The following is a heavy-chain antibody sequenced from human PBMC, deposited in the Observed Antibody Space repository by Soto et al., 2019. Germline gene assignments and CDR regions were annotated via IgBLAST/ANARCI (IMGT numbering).Heavy chain of an antibody. CDR3: ARGGTAMVFVGYYYYGMDV. J-gene: IGHJ6*02. CDR1: GFTFSIYW. Sequence: HPGGSLRLSCAASGFTFSIYWMHWFRQAPGKGLVWVSRINSDGSSTSYADSVKGRFTISRDNAKNTLYLQMNSLRAEDTAVYYCARGGTAMVFVGYYYYGMDVWGQGTTVTVSS. V-gene: IGHV3-74*01. CDR2: INSDGSST. D-gene: IGHD5-18*01.